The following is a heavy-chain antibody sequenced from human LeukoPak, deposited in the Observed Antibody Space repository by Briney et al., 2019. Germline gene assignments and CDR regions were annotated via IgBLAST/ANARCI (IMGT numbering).Heavy chain of an antibody. D-gene: IGHD1-26*01. CDR1: GFTFSSSC. V-gene: IGHV1-58*01. CDR2: IVVGSGNT. Sequence: SVKVFCKGSGFTFSSSCVQWVRQARGQRLEWIGWIVVGSGNTNYAQKFQERVTITRDMSTSTAYMELSSLRSEDTAVYYCAAGSGSYRERPDYWGQGTLVTVSS. CDR3: AAGSGSYRERPDY. J-gene: IGHJ4*02.